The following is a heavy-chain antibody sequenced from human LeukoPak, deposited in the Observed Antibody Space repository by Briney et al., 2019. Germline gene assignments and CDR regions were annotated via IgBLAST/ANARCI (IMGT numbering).Heavy chain of an antibody. CDR2: ISYDGSNT. CDR1: GFSFSSFG. J-gene: IGHJ4*02. D-gene: IGHD1-26*01. V-gene: IGHV3-30*03. CDR3: ARGWLIVGATTLDY. Sequence: GGSLRLSCAASGFSFSSFGMHWVRQAPGKGLEWVTVISYDGSNTFYADSVKGRFTISRDNSKNTLYLQMNSLRAEDTAVYYCARGWLIVGATTLDYWGQGTLVTVSS.